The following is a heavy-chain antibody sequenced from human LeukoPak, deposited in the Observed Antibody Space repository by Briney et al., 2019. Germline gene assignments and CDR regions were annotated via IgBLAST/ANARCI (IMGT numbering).Heavy chain of an antibody. V-gene: IGHV3-30*02. CDR2: IRYDGSNK. CDR3: AKDRSPLPTGTTLYYYYYYMDV. D-gene: IGHD1-1*01. J-gene: IGHJ6*03. CDR1: GFTFSSYG. Sequence: GGSLRLSCAASGFTFSSYGMHWVRQAPGKGLEWVAFIRYDGSNKYYADSVKGRFTISRDNSKNTLYLQMNSLRAEDTAVYYCAKDRSPLPTGTTLYYYYYYMDVWGKGTTVTISS.